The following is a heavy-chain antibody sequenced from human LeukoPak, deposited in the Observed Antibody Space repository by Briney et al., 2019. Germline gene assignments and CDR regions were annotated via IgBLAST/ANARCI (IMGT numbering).Heavy chain of an antibody. CDR3: ARDVKGITIFGVVIPYYMDV. CDR1: GGSISSGGYF. J-gene: IGHJ6*03. V-gene: IGHV4-39*07. Sequence: PSQTLSLTCTVSGGSISSGGYFWGWIRQPPEKGLEWIGSIYYDGRTDFNPSLKSRVTISVDTSKNQFSLNLSSVTAADTAMYYCARDVKGITIFGVVIPYYMDVWGKGTTVTVSS. D-gene: IGHD3-3*01. CDR2: IYYDGRT.